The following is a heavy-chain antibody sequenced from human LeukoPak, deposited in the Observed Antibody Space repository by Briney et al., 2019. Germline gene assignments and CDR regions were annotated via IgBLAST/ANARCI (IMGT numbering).Heavy chain of an antibody. Sequence: ASVKVSCKASGYTFTVYYMRWVRQAPGQGLEWMGWINPNSGGTNYAQKFQGRVTMTRDTSISTAYMELSRLRSDDTAVYYCARLHAGDYFDYWGQGTLVTVSS. CDR3: ARLHAGDYFDY. V-gene: IGHV1-2*02. CDR2: INPNSGGT. CDR1: GYTFTVYY. J-gene: IGHJ4*02. D-gene: IGHD3-10*01.